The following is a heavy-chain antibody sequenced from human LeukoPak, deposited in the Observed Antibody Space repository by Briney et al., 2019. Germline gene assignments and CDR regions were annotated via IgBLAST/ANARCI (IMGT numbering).Heavy chain of an antibody. D-gene: IGHD1-26*01. CDR2: ISGSGGST. CDR1: GFTFSSYA. CDR3: AKDQSSGSYLSFDH. Sequence: GGSLILSCAASGFTFSSYAMSWVRQAPGKELEWVSGISGSGGSTYYADSVKGRFTTSRDNSKNTLYLQMNSLRVEDTAVYYCAKDQSSGSYLSFDHWGQGTLVTVSS. V-gene: IGHV3-23*01. J-gene: IGHJ4*02.